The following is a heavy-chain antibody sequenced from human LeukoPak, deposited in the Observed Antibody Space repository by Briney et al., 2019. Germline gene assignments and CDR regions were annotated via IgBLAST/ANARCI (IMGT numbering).Heavy chain of an antibody. CDR2: VNPNSGGT. CDR3: ARGGVTMMWAQHDAFDI. D-gene: IGHD1-26*01. J-gene: IGHJ3*02. V-gene: IGHV1-2*02. Sequence: ASVKVSCKASGYTFTGYYMHWVRQAPGQGLEWMGWVNPNSGGTNYAQKFQGRVTMTRDTSISTAYMELSRLRSDDTAVYYCARGGVTMMWAQHDAFDIWGQGTMVTVSS. CDR1: GYTFTGYY.